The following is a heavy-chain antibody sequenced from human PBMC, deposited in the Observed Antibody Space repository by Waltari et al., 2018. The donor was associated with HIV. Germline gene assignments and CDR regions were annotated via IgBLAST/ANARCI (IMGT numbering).Heavy chain of an antibody. CDR2: IYYTGRA. J-gene: IGHJ2*01. Sequence: QLQLQESGPGLVKPSETLSLPCTAPGDPVSSSSYFWGWIRQPPGKGLEWIGRIYYTGRAYYNPSLKSRVTISVDTSKNQFSLKVTSVTAADTAVYYCARHALRVGAAYWNFDLWGRGTLVTVSS. CDR1: GDPVSSSSYF. CDR3: ARHALRVGAAYWNFDL. D-gene: IGHD1-26*01. V-gene: IGHV4-39*01.